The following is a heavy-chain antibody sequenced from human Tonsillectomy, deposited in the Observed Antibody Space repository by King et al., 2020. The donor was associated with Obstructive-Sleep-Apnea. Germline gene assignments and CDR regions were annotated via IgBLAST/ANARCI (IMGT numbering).Heavy chain of an antibody. Sequence: VQLVESGGGVVQPGRSLRLSSAASGFTFDDYAMHWVRLAPGKGLEWVSGISWNSGSIDYADSVKGRFTISRDNTKNSLYLQMNSLRTEDTALYYCVKDYDYGDFFHYWGQGTLVTVSS. CDR2: ISWNSGSI. CDR3: VKDYDYGDFFHY. J-gene: IGHJ4*02. V-gene: IGHV3-9*01. CDR1: GFTFDDYA. D-gene: IGHD4-17*01.